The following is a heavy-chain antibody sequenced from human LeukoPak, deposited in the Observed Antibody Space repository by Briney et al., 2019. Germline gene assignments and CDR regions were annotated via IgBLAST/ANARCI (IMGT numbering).Heavy chain of an antibody. CDR1: GFPVSSNY. CDR3: ARDSGWSVGY. D-gene: IGHD3-10*01. J-gene: IGHJ4*02. V-gene: IGHV3-53*01. CDR2: IYRDEDT. Sequence: GGSLRLSCAASGFPVSSNYKSWVRQAPGKGLEWVSIIYRDEDTYNVDSVKGRFAHSRDTFKNMMYLKMSSLRDEDTATYYSARDSGWSVGYWGQGTLVTVSS.